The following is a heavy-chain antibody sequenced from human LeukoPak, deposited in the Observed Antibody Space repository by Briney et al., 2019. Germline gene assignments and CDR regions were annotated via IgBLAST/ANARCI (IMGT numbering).Heavy chain of an antibody. J-gene: IGHJ4*02. CDR2: IYYSGTT. CDR3: AREMLNGSGYFDY. V-gene: IGHV4-39*07. Sequence: SETLSLTCTVSGGSISSYYWGWIRQPPGKGLEWIGSIYYSGTTYYNPSLKSRVTISVDTSKNQSSLKLSSVTAADTAFYYCAREMLNGSGYFDYWGQGTLVTVSS. CDR1: GGSISSYY. D-gene: IGHD3-3*01.